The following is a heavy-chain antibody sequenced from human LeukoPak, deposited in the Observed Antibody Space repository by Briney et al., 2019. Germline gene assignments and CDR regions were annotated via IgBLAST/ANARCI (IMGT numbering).Heavy chain of an antibody. CDR3: ARRSFHDY. CDR2: ISSSSSTI. CDR1: GFIFNKHA. V-gene: IGHV3-48*01. D-gene: IGHD1-26*01. Sequence: QPGGSLRLSCAASGFIFNKHAMSWVRQAPGKGLEWVSYISSSSSTIYYADSVKGRFTISRDNAKNSLHLQMNSLRAEDTAVYYCARRSFHDYWGQGTLVTVSS. J-gene: IGHJ4*02.